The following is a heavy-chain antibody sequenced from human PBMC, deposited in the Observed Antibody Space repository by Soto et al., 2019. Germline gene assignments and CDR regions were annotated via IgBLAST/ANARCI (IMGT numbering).Heavy chain of an antibody. V-gene: IGHV1-69*06. D-gene: IGHD5-12*01. CDR1: GGLISKYS. CDR2: VLLISGST. Sequence: QVQLVQSGAEVREPRSSVKVSCKTSGGLISKYSFNWVRQAPGQGLEWMGGVLLISGSTDYDQKFQGRFTITAERSTSTIYVELSRLRCDDTADYYCATIRVRGGPLRFEDGGQGMLISVSS. J-gene: IGHJ4*01. CDR3: ATIRVRGGPLRFED.